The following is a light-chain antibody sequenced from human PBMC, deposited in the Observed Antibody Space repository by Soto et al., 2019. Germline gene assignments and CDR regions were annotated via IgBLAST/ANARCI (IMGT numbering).Light chain of an antibody. V-gene: IGKV3-15*01. CDR3: QQYGSSPLIS. CDR2: GAS. J-gene: IGKJ5*01. CDR1: QSVSSY. Sequence: EIVLTQSPATLSLSPGERATLSCRASQSVSSYLAWYQQKPGQAPRLLIYGASTRATGIPPRFSGSGSGAEFTLTISSLQSDDFAIYYCQQYGSSPLISFGQGTRLEIK.